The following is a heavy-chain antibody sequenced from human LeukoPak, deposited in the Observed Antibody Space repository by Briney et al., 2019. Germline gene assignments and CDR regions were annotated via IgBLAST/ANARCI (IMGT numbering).Heavy chain of an antibody. CDR3: AREDYGSGTPTIDT. CDR2: ISSSSSYI. J-gene: IGHJ5*02. Sequence: GGSLRLSCAASGFTFSSYSMNWVRQAPGKGLEWVSSISSSSSYIYYADSVKGRFTISRDNAKNSLYLQMNGLRAEDAAVYYCAREDYGSGTPTIDTWGQGTLVTVSS. V-gene: IGHV3-21*01. D-gene: IGHD3-10*01. CDR1: GFTFSSYS.